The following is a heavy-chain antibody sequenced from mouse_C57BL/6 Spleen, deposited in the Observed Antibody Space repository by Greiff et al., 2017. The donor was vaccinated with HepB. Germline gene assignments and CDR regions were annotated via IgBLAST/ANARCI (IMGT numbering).Heavy chain of an antibody. V-gene: IGHV5-9*01. D-gene: IGHD1-1*01. CDR1: GFTFSSYT. CDR2: ISGGGGNT. CDR3: ARRGTVVAPYWYFDV. Sequence: EVQLQESGGGLVKPGGSLKLSCAASGFTFSSYTMSWVRQTPEKRLEWVATISGGGGNTYYPDSVKGRFTISRDNAKNTLYLQMSSLRSEDTALYYCARRGTVVAPYWYFDVWGTGTTVTVSS. J-gene: IGHJ1*03.